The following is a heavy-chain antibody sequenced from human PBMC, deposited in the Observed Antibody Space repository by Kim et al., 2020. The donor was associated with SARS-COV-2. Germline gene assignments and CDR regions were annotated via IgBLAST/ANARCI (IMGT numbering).Heavy chain of an antibody. J-gene: IGHJ6*02. V-gene: IGHV3-23*01. CDR2: ISGSGGST. CDR1: GFTFSSYA. D-gene: IGHD6-19*01. CDR3: AKDVGEDYLGEQWLVRPKYNYYYGMDV. Sequence: GGSLRLSCAASGFTFSSYAMSWVRQAPGKGLEWVSAISGSGGSTYYADSVKGRFTISRDNSKNTLYLQMNSLRAEDTAVYYCAKDVGEDYLGEQWLVRPKYNYYYGMDVWGQGTTVTVSS.